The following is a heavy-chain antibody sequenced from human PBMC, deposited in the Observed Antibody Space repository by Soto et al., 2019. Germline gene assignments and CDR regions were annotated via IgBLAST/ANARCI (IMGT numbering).Heavy chain of an antibody. J-gene: IGHJ4*02. CDR3: ARHECGYSSGWYYFDF. CDR2: IIPIFGTA. Sequence: QVQLVQSGAEVKKPGSSVKVSCKSSGGTFSSYAISWVRQAPGQGLEWMGGIIPIFGTANYAQKFQGRVTITADESTRTAYMELSSLRSEDTAVYYCARHECGYSSGWYYFDFWGQGTLVTVSS. V-gene: IGHV1-69*01. D-gene: IGHD6-19*01. CDR1: GGTFSSYA.